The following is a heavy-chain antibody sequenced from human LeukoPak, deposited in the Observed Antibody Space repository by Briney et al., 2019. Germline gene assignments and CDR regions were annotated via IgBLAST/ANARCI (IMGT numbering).Heavy chain of an antibody. CDR2: SYRGGDT. Sequence: GGSLRLSCTASGFTFDGYTMSWFRQAPGKGLEWVSASYRGGDTYYADSVKGRFTISRDNSKNTLYLQMNSLRAEDTAVYYCARHREISSRDFEYWGQGTLVTVSS. V-gene: IGHV3-53*01. J-gene: IGHJ4*02. D-gene: IGHD1-14*01. CDR1: GFTFDGYT. CDR3: ARHREISSRDFEY.